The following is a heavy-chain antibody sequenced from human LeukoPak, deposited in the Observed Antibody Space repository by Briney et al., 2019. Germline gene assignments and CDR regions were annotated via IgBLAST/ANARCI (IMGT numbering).Heavy chain of an antibody. V-gene: IGHV4-39*01. CDR1: GGSISSSSYY. Sequence: WETLSLTCTVSGGSISSSSYYWGWIRQPPGKGLEWIGSIYYSGSTYYNPSLKSRVTISVDTSKNQFSLKLSSVTAADTAVYYCARTQLWFGEAYFDYWGQGTLVAVSS. CDR2: IYYSGST. J-gene: IGHJ4*02. CDR3: ARTQLWFGEAYFDY. D-gene: IGHD3-10*01.